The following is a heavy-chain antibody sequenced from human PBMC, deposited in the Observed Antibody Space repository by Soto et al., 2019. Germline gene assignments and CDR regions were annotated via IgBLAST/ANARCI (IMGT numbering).Heavy chain of an antibody. V-gene: IGHV4-34*01. D-gene: IGHD6-13*01. CDR1: GGSFSGYY. J-gene: IGHJ5*02. CDR2: INHSGST. CDR3: ARGGKRGSSWFGRGNWFDP. Sequence: QVQLQQWGAGLLKPSETLSLTCAVYGGSFSGYYWSWIRQPPGKGLEWIGEINHSGSTNYNPSLKRRVTISVDTSKNQFSLKLSSVTAADTAVYYCARGGKRGSSWFGRGNWFDPWGQGTLVTVSS.